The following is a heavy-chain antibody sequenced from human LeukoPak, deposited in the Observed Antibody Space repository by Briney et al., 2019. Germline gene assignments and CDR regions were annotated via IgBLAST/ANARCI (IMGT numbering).Heavy chain of an antibody. J-gene: IGHJ4*02. CDR1: GGSRSSHY. CDR3: ARFSSGCSTSSCYLTY. Sequence: SETLSLTCSVSGGSRSSHYWSWIRQPPGKGLELIGHVHDTGSTFYNPSLRGRVTISLDTSNNQFSLKLTSMTAADTAVYYCARFSSGCSTSSCYLTYWGQGTLVTVS. CDR2: VHDTGST. D-gene: IGHD2-2*01. V-gene: IGHV4-59*11.